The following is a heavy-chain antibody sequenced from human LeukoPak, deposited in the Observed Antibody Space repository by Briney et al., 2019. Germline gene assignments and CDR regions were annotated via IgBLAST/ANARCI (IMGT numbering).Heavy chain of an antibody. D-gene: IGHD2-2*01. CDR1: GVTFSSYS. CDR3: TRSAFDY. Sequence: GGSLRLSCAASGVTFSSYSMKWVRQAPGKGLEWVCFIRSNAYGGTTDYSASVKGRFTISRDDSKSIAYLQMNSLKTEDTAVYYCTRSAFDYWGQGTLVTVSS. J-gene: IGHJ4*02. CDR2: IRSNAYGGTT. V-gene: IGHV3-49*04.